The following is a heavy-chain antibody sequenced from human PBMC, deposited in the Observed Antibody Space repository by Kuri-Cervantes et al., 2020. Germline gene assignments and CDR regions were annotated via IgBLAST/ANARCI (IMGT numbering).Heavy chain of an antibody. CDR1: GGSISSGGYS. CDR3: ARANYDIWSGYSDGFDY. D-gene: IGHD3-3*01. V-gene: IGHV4-30-2*01. CDR2: IYHSGST. J-gene: IGHJ4*02. Sequence: LRLSCAVSGGSISSGGYSWSWIRQPPGKGLEWIGYIYHSGSTYYNPSLKSRVTMSVDTSKNQFSLKLSSVTAADTAVYYCARANYDIWSGYSDGFDYWGQGTLVTVSS.